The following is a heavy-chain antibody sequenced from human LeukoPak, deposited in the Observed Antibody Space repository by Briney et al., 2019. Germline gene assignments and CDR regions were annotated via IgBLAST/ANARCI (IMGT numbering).Heavy chain of an antibody. CDR3: ARDVRVAAAGLRWAFDI. D-gene: IGHD6-13*01. CDR1: VYTFTGYY. V-gene: IGHV1-2*02. J-gene: IGHJ3*02. Sequence: ASVKLSCKASVYTFTGYYVHWVRQAPGQGLEWRGWSNPNSAGTEYAQKFPRIVTMTRDSYISTSYMELSRLRPDDTAVYDCARDVRVAAAGLRWAFDIWGQGTMVTVSS. CDR2: SNPNSAGT.